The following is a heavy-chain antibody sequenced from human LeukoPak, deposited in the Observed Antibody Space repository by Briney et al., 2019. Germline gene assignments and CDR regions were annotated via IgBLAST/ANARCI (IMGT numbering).Heavy chain of an antibody. Sequence: SETLSLTCTFSGGSVSPSFWSWIRQPPGKGLEWIGYILNDGSTKYNPSLKGRVTISEDTSKNRFSLNMNSVTAEDTAVYYCTKGAGWLIDYWGQGTLVTVSS. V-gene: IGHV4-59*02. CDR1: GGSVSPSF. CDR2: ILNDGST. D-gene: IGHD5-12*01. CDR3: TKGAGWLIDY. J-gene: IGHJ4*02.